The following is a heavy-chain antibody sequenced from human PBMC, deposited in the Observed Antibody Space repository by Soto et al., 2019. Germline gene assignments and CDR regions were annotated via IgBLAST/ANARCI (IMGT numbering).Heavy chain of an antibody. D-gene: IGHD4-17*01. CDR1: GYTFTNYR. Sequence: QVQLVQSGPEVKKPGASVTVSCKTSGYTFTNYRIGWVRQAPGQGLEWMGWISTYTGNTKSVQTFQGRVTLTTDTSTSTAYMDLRSLTSDDTAVYYCTRWTVTNNWFDPWGQGTLVTVSS. CDR3: TRWTVTNNWFDP. CDR2: ISTYTGNT. V-gene: IGHV1-18*01. J-gene: IGHJ5*02.